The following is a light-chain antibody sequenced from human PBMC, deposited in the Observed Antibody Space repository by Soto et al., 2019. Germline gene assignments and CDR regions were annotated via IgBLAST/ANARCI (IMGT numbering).Light chain of an antibody. V-gene: IGKV3-15*01. J-gene: IGKJ2*01. CDR2: GAS. Sequence: EVVMTQSPATLSVSPGERATLSCRASQNLSRNLAWYQQQPGQAPRLLIYGASTRATGIPARFSGSGSGTDFTLTISSLQSEDFAVYYCQHSENWPHTFGQGTKLEIK. CDR1: QNLSRN. CDR3: QHSENWPHT.